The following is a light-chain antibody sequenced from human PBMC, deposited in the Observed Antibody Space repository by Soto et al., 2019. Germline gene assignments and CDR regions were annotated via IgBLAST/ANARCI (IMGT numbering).Light chain of an antibody. CDR3: QQYGSLPST. V-gene: IGKV3-20*01. CDR1: QIVSASY. CDR2: GSS. J-gene: IGKJ2*01. Sequence: EIVLTQSPDTLSLSPGERATLSCRASQIVSASYLAWYQQRLGQAPRLIMYGSSGRATGTPERFSGSGAGTECTRTISRLEPEDFDVYCCQQYGSLPSTFGQGTKVDIK.